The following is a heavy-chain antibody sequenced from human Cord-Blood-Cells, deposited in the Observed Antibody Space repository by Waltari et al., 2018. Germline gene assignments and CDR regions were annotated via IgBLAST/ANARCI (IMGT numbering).Heavy chain of an antibody. CDR3: TVTGASRGWFDP. J-gene: IGHJ5*02. V-gene: IGHV1-2*02. CDR1: GYTFTGYY. Sequence: QVQLVQSGAEVKKPGASVKVSCKASGYTFTGYYMHWVRQAPGQGLEWMGWINPNSGGTNYEQKFQGRVTMTRDTSISTAYMELSRLRSDDTAVYYCTVTGASRGWFDPWGQGTLVTVSS. D-gene: IGHD7-27*01. CDR2: INPNSGGT.